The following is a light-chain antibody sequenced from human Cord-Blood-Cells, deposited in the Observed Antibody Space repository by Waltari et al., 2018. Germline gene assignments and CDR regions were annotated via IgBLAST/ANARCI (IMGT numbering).Light chain of an antibody. Sequence: QSALTQPRPVSGSPGQSVTISCTGTSSDVGGYHYVSWYQQHPGKAPQLMIYDVSKRPSGVPDRFSGSKSGNTASLTISGLQAEDEADYYCCSYAGSYTWVFGGGTKLTVL. CDR2: DVS. V-gene: IGLV2-11*01. CDR1: SSDVGGYHY. CDR3: CSYAGSYTWV. J-gene: IGLJ3*02.